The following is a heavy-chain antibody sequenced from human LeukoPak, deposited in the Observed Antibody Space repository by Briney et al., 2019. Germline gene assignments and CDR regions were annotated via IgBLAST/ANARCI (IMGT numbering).Heavy chain of an antibody. CDR2: VYSGNDGT. V-gene: IGHV3-53*01. CDR1: GFTVSTDN. J-gene: IGHJ6*02. CDR3: AKAPNDRRYYYYGMDV. Sequence: GGSLRLSCAASGFTVSTDNMSWVRQVPGKGLEWVSVVYSGNDGTNYADSVRGRFTISRDNSKNTLYLQMNSLRAEDTAVYYCAKAPNDRRYYYYGMDVWGQGTTVTVSS. D-gene: IGHD2-8*01.